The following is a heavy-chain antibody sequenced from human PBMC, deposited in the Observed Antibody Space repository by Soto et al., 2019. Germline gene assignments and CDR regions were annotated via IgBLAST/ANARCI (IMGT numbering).Heavy chain of an antibody. Sequence: GGSLRLSCAASGFTFSSYGMHWVRQAPGKGLEWVAVIWYDGSNKYYADSVKGRFTISRDNSKNTLYLQMNSLRAEDTSVYYCARSSGYYYVDYWGQGTLVTVSS. CDR1: GFTFSSYG. V-gene: IGHV3-33*01. D-gene: IGHD3-22*01. J-gene: IGHJ4*02. CDR2: IWYDGSNK. CDR3: ARSSGYYYVDY.